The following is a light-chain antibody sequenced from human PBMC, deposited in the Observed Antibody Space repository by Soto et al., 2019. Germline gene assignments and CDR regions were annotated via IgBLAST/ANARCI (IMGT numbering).Light chain of an antibody. CDR2: GAS. CDR3: QQYNNWPFT. J-gene: IGKJ3*01. CDR1: ESVSSN. V-gene: IGKV3D-15*01. Sequence: EIVMTQSPATLSVSPGARATLSCRASESVSSNLAWYQQKPGQAPRPPISGASTRATGIPARFSGSGSGTELTITISSLQSEDGEVYDGQQYNNWPFTFGPGTKVDIK.